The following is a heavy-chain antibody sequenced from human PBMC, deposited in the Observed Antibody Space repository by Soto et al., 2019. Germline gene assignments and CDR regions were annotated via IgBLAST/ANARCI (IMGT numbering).Heavy chain of an antibody. D-gene: IGHD2-8*01. CDR1: GFTFSSYW. V-gene: IGHV3-74*01. CDR3: AREMVGHYYYYGMDV. Sequence: EVQLVESGGGLVQPGGSLRLSCAASGFTFSSYWMHWVRQAPGKGLVWVSRINSDGSSTSYADSVKGRFTISRVNAKNTLYLQMNSLRAEDTAVYYCAREMVGHYYYYGMDVWGQGTTVTVSS. CDR2: INSDGSST. J-gene: IGHJ6*02.